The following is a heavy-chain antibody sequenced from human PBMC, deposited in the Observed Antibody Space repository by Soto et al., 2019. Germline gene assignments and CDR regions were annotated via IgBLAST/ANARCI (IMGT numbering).Heavy chain of an antibody. Sequence: ASVKVSCKSSGGTFSSYSISWVRQAPGQGLECMGWIIPIFGTANYAQKFQGRVTITADESTSTAYMELSSLSSVTAADTAVHYCARVGPDCNSVSCIRGRWFDPWGQGTLVTVSS. D-gene: IGHD2-2*01. J-gene: IGHJ5*02. CDR1: GGTFSSYS. CDR2: IIPIFGTA. V-gene: IGHV1-69*13. CDR3: ARVGPDCNSVSCIRGRWFDP.